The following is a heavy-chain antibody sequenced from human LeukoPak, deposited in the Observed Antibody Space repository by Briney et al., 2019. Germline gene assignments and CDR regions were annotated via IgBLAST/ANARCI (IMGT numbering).Heavy chain of an antibody. CDR1: GFTFSSYA. CDR3: ARGKQLVSDY. CDR2: ISYDGSYK. Sequence: GGSLRLSCAASGFTFSSYAMHWVRQAPGKGLAWVAVISYDGSYKSYADPVKGRLTVSRDNSKNTLYLQMNSLRADDTAVYYCARGKQLVSDYWGQGTLDTVSS. D-gene: IGHD6-6*01. V-gene: IGHV3-30*04. J-gene: IGHJ4*02.